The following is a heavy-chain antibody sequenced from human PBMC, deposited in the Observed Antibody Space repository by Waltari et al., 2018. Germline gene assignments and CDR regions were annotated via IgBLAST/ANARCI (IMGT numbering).Heavy chain of an antibody. J-gene: IGHJ3*02. CDR3: ARDQWFAFDI. V-gene: IGHV3-7*01. CDR2: IKKDGSEE. D-gene: IGHD3-22*01. Sequence: EVQLVESAGGLVQPGGSLRLSCSASGFPLSSYWMSWVRQAPGKGLEWVANIKKDGSEEYYVDSVRGRFTISRDNAKNSLYLQMNSLRPEDTAVYYCARDQWFAFDIWGQGTMVTVSS. CDR1: GFPLSSYW.